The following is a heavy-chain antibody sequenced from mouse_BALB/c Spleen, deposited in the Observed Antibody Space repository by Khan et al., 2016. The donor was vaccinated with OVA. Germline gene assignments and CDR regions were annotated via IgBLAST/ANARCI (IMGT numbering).Heavy chain of an antibody. CDR2: ITPSSGYT. CDR1: GYTFTSYT. J-gene: IGHJ3*01. CDR3: ARDGAYYRNDGWFAY. V-gene: IGHV1-4*01. D-gene: IGHD2-14*01. Sequence: QVQLQQSGAELARPGASVQMSCKASGYTFTSYTIHWIKQRPGQGLEWIGYITPSSGYTNYNQKFKDQATLTADKSSTTAYMQLSSLTSDDSAVYYCARDGAYYRNDGWFAYWGQGTLVTVSA.